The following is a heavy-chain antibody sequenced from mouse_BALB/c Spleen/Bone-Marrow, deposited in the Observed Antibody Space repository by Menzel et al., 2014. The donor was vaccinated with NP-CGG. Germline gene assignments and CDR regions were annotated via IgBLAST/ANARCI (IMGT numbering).Heavy chain of an antibody. J-gene: IGHJ4*01. CDR1: GFTLSSYT. CDR2: ISNGGGST. Sequence: EVMLVESGGGLVQPGGSLKLSCAASGFTLSSYTMSWVRQTPEKRLEWVAYISNGGGSTYYPDTVKGRFTISIDNAKNTLCLQMSSLKSEDTDMYYCARRVWSRGGDYWGQGTSVTVSS. D-gene: IGHD2-10*02. V-gene: IGHV5-12-2*01. CDR3: ARRVWSRGGDY.